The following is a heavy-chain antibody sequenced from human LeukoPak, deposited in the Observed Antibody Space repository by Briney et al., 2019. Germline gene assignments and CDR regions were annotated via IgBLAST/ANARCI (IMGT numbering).Heavy chain of an antibody. J-gene: IGHJ4*02. Sequence: ASVKVSCKASGYTFTGFHMHWVRQAPGQGLEWMGWINPNSGGTNYAQKFQGRVTMTRDTSISTAYMELSRLRSDDTAVYYCASSYCSGGSCYDVFFDYWGQGTLVTVSS. CDR2: INPNSGGT. D-gene: IGHD2-15*01. CDR1: GYTFTGFH. CDR3: ASSYCSGGSCYDVFFDY. V-gene: IGHV1-2*02.